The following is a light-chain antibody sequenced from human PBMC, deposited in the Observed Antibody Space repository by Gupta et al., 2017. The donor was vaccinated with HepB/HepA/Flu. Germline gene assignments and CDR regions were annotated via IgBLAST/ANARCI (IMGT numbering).Light chain of an antibody. CDR1: SSDVGGYNY. CDR2: EVT. J-gene: IGLJ3*02. Sequence: HSALTQPPPASGSPGQSVTISCPGTSSDVGGYNYVSWYQHHPGNAPKLMIYEVTKRPSGVPDRFSGSKSGNTASLTVSGLQAEDEADYYCSSYAGSNNGVFGGGTKLTVL. CDR3: SSYAGSNNGV. V-gene: IGLV2-8*01.